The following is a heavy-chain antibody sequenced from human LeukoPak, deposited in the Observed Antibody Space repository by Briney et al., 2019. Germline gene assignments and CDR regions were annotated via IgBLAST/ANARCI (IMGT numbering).Heavy chain of an antibody. CDR2: ISAYNGNT. Sequence: ASVKVSCKASGYTFTSYGISWVRQAPGQGLEWMGWISAYNGNTNYAQKLQGRVTMTTDTSTSTAYMELRSLRSDDTAVYYCARVYGCSSTSCYALNWFDPWGQGTLVTVSS. J-gene: IGHJ5*02. D-gene: IGHD2-2*01. CDR1: GYTFTSYG. CDR3: ARVYGCSSTSCYALNWFDP. V-gene: IGHV1-18*01.